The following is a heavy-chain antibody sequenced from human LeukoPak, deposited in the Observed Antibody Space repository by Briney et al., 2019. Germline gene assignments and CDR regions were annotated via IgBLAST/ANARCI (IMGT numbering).Heavy chain of an antibody. J-gene: IGHJ4*02. CDR2: INPNSGGT. CDR3: ARSPGVPAAMLDY. D-gene: IGHD2-2*01. CDR1: GYTFTGYY. V-gene: IGHV1-2*04. Sequence: GASVKVSCKASGYTFTGYYMHWVRQGPGQGLEWMGWINPNSGGTNYAQKFQGWVTMTRDTSISTAYMELSRLRSDDTAVYYCARSPGVPAAMLDYWGQGTLVTVSS.